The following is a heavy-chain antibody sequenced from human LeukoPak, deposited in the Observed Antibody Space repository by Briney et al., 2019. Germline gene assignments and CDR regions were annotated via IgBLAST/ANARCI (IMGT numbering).Heavy chain of an antibody. CDR3: ARDNSVRDEAWWFNP. D-gene: IGHD5-24*01. CDR1: GGSISNYY. V-gene: IGHV4-59*01. J-gene: IGHJ5*02. Sequence: PSETLSLTCTVSGGSISNYYWSWIRQPPGKGLEWIGYIYYSGVTSYNPSLKSRVTISIDTSKNQFSLKLSSVTAADTAVYYCARDNSVRDEAWWFNPWGQGTLVTVSS. CDR2: IYYSGVT.